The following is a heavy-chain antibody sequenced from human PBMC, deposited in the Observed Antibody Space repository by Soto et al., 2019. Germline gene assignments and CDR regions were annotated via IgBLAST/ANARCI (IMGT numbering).Heavy chain of an antibody. CDR1: GFTFSSYW. V-gene: IGHV3-7*01. D-gene: IGHD2-2*01. CDR3: ARAVVVPAAMLDAFDI. Sequence: EVQLVESGGGLVQPGGSLRLSCAASGFTFSSYWMSWVRQAPGKGLEWVANIKQDGSEKYYVDSVKGRFTISRDNAKSSLYLQMNSLRAEDTAVYYCARAVVVPAAMLDAFDIWGQGTMVTVSS. J-gene: IGHJ3*02. CDR2: IKQDGSEK.